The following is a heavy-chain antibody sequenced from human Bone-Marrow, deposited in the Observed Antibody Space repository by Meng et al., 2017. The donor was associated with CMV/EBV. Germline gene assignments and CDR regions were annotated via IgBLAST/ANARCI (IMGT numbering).Heavy chain of an antibody. D-gene: IGHD3-10*01. CDR2: ISYDGSNT. Sequence: GESLKISCAASGFTFSNYAIHWVRQAPGKGLEWVAVISYDGSNTYYVDSVKGRFTLSRDNSRNTLYLQMNSLRPEDTAVYYCARGSRGNAFDIWGQGTMVTVSS. V-gene: IGHV3-30-3*01. J-gene: IGHJ3*02. CDR1: GFTFSNYA. CDR3: ARGSRGNAFDI.